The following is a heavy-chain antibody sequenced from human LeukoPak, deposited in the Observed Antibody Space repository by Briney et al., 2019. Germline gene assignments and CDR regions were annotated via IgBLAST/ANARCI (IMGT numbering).Heavy chain of an antibody. D-gene: IGHD5-18*01. Sequence: GGSLRLSCAASGFTFSSYDMHWVRQAPGKGLEWVAVISYVGSTKYYADSVKGRFTISRDNSKDTLYLQMNSLRAEDTAVYYCARPLARGSSYGCYGHYYFDYWGQGTLVTVSS. CDR1: GFTFSSYD. CDR3: ARPLARGSSYGCYGHYYFDY. V-gene: IGHV3-30-3*01. J-gene: IGHJ4*02. CDR2: ISYVGSTK.